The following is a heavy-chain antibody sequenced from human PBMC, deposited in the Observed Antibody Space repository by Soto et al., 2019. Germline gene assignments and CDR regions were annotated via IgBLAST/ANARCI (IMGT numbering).Heavy chain of an antibody. CDR3: AREVSLSIDY. V-gene: IGHV4-34*01. D-gene: IGHD3-16*02. J-gene: IGHJ4*02. CDR1: GGSFSGYY. CDR2: INHSGRT. Sequence: QVQLQQWGVGLWKPSETLSLTCAVYGGSFSGYYWSWIRQPPGKGLEWIGEINHSGRTNYNPSLKSRVTISVDTSKNQFSLKLSSVTAADTAVYYCAREVSLSIDYWGQGTLVTVSS.